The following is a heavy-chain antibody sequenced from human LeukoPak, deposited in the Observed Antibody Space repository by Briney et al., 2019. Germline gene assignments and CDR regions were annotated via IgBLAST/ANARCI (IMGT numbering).Heavy chain of an antibody. CDR2: IWFDGSKI. D-gene: IGHD1-26*01. CDR1: GFTFNTYG. CDR3: ARDLAKGRYFDY. V-gene: IGHV3-33*01. J-gene: IGHJ4*02. Sequence: YPGMSLRLSCAASGFTFNTYGMHWVRQTPGKGLEWVAVIWFDGSKIYYTDSVKGRFAISRDNSKNTLFLQMSSLRAEDSGVYYCARDLAKGRYFDYWGQGTLVTISS.